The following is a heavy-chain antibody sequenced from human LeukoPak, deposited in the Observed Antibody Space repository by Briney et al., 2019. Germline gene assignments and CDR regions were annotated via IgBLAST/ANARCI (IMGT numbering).Heavy chain of an antibody. CDR3: ARSHYYNSNVPPDY. Sequence: GGSLRLSCVVSGFTFTSYAMSWVRQAPGKGLEWVSYISAGDDSTHCAGSVKGRFTISRDKSKNTLYLQMNSLRAEDTAVYYCARSHYYNSNVPPDYWGQGTLVTVSS. CDR1: GFTFTSYA. CDR2: ISAGDDST. D-gene: IGHD2/OR15-2a*01. J-gene: IGHJ4*02. V-gene: IGHV3-23*01.